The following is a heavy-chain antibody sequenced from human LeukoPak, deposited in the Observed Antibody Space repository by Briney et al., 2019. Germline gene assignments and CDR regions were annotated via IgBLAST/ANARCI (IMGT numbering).Heavy chain of an antibody. J-gene: IGHJ4*02. CDR2: ISGSGGST. V-gene: IGHV3-23*01. D-gene: IGHD3-22*01. CDR1: GFTFRTNP. CDR3: ARGRYYGNSVYYYFDY. Sequence: GGSLRLSCVASGFTFRTNPLGWVGQAPGLGLAWASPISGSGGSTYYADSVKGRFTISRDTSKNTLYLQMNSLRAEDTAVYYCARGRYYGNSVYYYFDYWGQGTLVTVSS.